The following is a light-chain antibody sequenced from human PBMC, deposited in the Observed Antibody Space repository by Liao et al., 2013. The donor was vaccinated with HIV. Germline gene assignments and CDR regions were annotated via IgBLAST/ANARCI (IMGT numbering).Light chain of an antibody. V-gene: IGLV3-21*04. Sequence: SYELTQPPSVSVAPGKTARITCGGSSIGIRSVHWYQQRPGQAPVLVIFHETDRPSGISDRFSGSTSENTATLTISRAEAGDEADYYCQVWDSSGDHPRLFGGGTKLTVL. CDR2: HET. J-gene: IGLJ2*01. CDR3: QVWDSSGDHPRL. CDR1: SIGIRS.